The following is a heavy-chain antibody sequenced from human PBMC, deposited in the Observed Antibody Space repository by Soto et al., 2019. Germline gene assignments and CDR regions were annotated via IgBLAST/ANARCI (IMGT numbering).Heavy chain of an antibody. Sequence: GSLRLSCAASGFTFSSYWMSWVRQAPGKGLEWVANIKQDGSEKYYVDSVKGRFTISRDNAKNSLYLQMNSLRAEDTAVYYCARAGGYSGYDRFDYWGQGTLVTVSS. CDR1: GFTFSSYW. V-gene: IGHV3-7*03. J-gene: IGHJ4*02. CDR2: IKQDGSEK. D-gene: IGHD5-12*01. CDR3: ARAGGYSGYDRFDY.